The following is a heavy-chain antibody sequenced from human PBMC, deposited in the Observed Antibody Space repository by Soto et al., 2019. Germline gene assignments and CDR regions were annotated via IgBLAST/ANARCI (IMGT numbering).Heavy chain of an antibody. V-gene: IGHV3-30-3*01. CDR1: GFTFSSYA. D-gene: IGHD3-22*01. CDR2: ISYDGSNK. Sequence: GGSLRLSCAASGFTFSSYAMHWVRQAPGKGLEWVAVISYDGSNKYYADSVKGRFTISRDNSKNTLYLQMNSLRAEDTAVYYCARDYYDSSREDYWGQGTLVTVSS. J-gene: IGHJ4*02. CDR3: ARDYYDSSREDY.